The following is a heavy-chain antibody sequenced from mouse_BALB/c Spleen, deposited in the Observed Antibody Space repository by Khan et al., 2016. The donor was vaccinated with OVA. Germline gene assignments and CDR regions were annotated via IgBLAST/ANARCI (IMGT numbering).Heavy chain of an antibody. D-gene: IGHD2-1*01. CDR1: GFTFSSFV. J-gene: IGHJ3*01. V-gene: IGHV5-9-1*01. Sequence: EVELVESGGVLLEPGGSLKLSCAASGFTFSSFVMSWVRQTPEKRLEWVATISSDANYTYYPDSVKGRFTISRDNAKNTLYLQMNSLRSDDTAIYYCASGNYGWFAYWGQGTLVTVST. CDR2: ISSDANYT. CDR3: ASGNYGWFAY.